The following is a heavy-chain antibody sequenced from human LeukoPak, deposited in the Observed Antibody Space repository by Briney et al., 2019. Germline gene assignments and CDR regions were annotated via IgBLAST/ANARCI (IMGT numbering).Heavy chain of an antibody. Sequence: SSETLSLTCTVSGDAITGSSYFWGWIRQAPGKGLEWIGSLYYTGTTHSSPSLKSRVTMSADTSQNQFSLKLNSVTAADTAAYYCARQYYDSTGYYYFDHWGQGTLVTVSS. CDR2: LYYTGTT. D-gene: IGHD3-22*01. V-gene: IGHV4-39*01. J-gene: IGHJ4*02. CDR1: GDAITGSSYF. CDR3: ARQYYDSTGYYYFDH.